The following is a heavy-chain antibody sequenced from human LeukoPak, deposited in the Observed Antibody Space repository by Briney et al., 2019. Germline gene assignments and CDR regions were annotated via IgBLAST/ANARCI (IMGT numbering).Heavy chain of an antibody. CDR2: INHSGST. V-gene: IGHV4-34*01. J-gene: IGHJ4*02. CDR1: GGSFSGYY. Sequence: SETLSLTCAVYGGSFSGYYWSWIRQPPGKGLGWIGEINHSGSTNYNPSLKSRVTISLDTSKNQFSLKLSSMTAADTAVYYCARGSGYYGEDFEYWGQGTLVTVSS. CDR3: ARGSGYYGEDFEY. D-gene: IGHD3-22*01.